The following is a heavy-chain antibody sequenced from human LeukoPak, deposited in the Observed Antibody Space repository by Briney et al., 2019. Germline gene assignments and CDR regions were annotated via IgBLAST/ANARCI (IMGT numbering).Heavy chain of an antibody. CDR3: ARVGAYSSDAPDY. CDR1: GFTFSSYA. CDR2: ISGSGGST. V-gene: IGHV3-23*01. J-gene: IGHJ4*02. D-gene: IGHD5-18*01. Sequence: GGSLRLSCAASGFTFSSYAMSWARQAPGKGLEWVSAISGSGGSTYYADSVKGRFTISRDNAKNSLYLQMNSLRAEDTAVYYCARVGAYSSDAPDYWGQGTLVTVSS.